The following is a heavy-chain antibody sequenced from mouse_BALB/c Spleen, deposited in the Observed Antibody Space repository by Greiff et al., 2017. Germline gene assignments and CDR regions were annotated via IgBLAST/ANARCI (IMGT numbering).Heavy chain of an antibody. CDR1: GYSFTSYY. CDR2: IDPFNGGT. J-gene: IGHJ2*01. V-gene: IGHV1S135*01. CDR3: ARYHYYGYDY. Sequence: VQLQQSGPELMKPGASVKISCKASGYSFTSYYMHWVKQSHGKSLEWIGYIDPFNGGTSYNQKFKGKATLTVDKSSSTAYMHLSSLTSEDSAVYYCARYHYYGYDYWGQGTTLTVSS. D-gene: IGHD1-2*01.